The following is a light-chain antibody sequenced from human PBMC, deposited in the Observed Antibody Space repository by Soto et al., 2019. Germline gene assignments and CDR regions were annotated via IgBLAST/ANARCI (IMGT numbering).Light chain of an antibody. CDR2: DAS. CDR3: QEYNSYTGT. J-gene: IGKJ1*01. Sequence: DIQVTQSPPTLSASVGDRVTIPCRASQTISTWMAWYQQKPGKAPKLLVYDASTLQSGVASRFSGSGSGTEFTLIISSLQPDDFGTYYCQEYNSYTGTFGPGTKVDIK. CDR1: QTISTW. V-gene: IGKV1-5*01.